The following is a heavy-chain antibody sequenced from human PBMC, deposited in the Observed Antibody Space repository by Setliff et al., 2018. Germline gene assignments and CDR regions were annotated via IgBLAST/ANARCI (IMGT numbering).Heavy chain of an antibody. J-gene: IGHJ4*02. V-gene: IGHV1-3*01. D-gene: IGHD3-10*01. CDR2: INAGNGNT. CDR1: GYTFTSYA. CDR3: ARAVGRWFGDHTRGYFDY. Sequence: ASVKVSCKASGYTFTSYAMHWVRQAPGQRLEWMGWINAGNGNTKYSQKFQGRVTITRDTSISTAYMELSRLRSDDTAVYYCARAVGRWFGDHTRGYFDYWGQGTLVTVSS.